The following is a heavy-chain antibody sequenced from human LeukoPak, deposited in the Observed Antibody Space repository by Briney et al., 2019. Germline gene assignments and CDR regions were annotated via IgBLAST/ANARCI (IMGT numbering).Heavy chain of an antibody. CDR2: INHSGST. CDR1: GGSFSGYY. Sequence: SETLSLTCAVYGGSFSGYYWSWIRQPPGKGLEWIGEINHSGSTNYNPSLKSRVTISVDTPKNQFSLKLSSVTAADTAVYYCARGRITMVRGVSVYYFDYWGQGTLVTVSS. J-gene: IGHJ4*02. V-gene: IGHV4-34*01. CDR3: ARGRITMVRGVSVYYFDY. D-gene: IGHD3-10*01.